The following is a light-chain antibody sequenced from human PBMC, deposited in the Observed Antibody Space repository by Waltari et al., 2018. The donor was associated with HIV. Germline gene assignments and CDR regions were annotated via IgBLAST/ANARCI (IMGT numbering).Light chain of an antibody. CDR2: AAS. CDR1: RDIHNY. J-gene: IGKJ3*01. CDR3: QLLHTYPFP. V-gene: IGKV1-9*01. Sequence: IQLTQSPSFLSASVGARVTIACRASRDIHNYLAWYQQKAGKAPKLLVYAASTVQSGVPSRFSGSGSGTECTLTISSLQPEDLAAYYCQLLHTYPFPCGPGTKVDV.